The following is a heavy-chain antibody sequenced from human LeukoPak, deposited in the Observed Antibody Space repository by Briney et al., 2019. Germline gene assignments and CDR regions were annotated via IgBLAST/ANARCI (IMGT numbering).Heavy chain of an antibody. J-gene: IGHJ4*02. CDR2: ISAYNGNT. V-gene: IGHV1-18*01. CDR1: GYTFTSYG. CDR3: AKAIWDWYSSSPSFDY. Sequence: GASVKVSFKASGYTFTSYGISWVRQAPGQGLEWMGWISAYNGNTNYAQKLQGRVTMTTDTSTSTAYMELRSLRSDDTAVYYCAKAIWDWYSSSPSFDYWGQGTLVTVSS. D-gene: IGHD6-6*01.